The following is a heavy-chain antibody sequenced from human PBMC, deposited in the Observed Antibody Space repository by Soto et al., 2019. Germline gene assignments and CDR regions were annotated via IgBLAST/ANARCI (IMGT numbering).Heavy chain of an antibody. Sequence: SETLSLTCTVSGGSISSISNHYCSWIRLPPGKGLEWIGYMSYSGYTSYNPSLKSRVIISVDTSKNQFSLNLTSVTAADTAVYYCARVNFYYDSSGYTGYYLDYWGQGTLVTVSS. CDR3: ARVNFYYDSSGYTGYYLDY. D-gene: IGHD3-22*01. CDR1: GGSISSISNHY. CDR2: MSYSGYT. V-gene: IGHV4-61*05. J-gene: IGHJ4*02.